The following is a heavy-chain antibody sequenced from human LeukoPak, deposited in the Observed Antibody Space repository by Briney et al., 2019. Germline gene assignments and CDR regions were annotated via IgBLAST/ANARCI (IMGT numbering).Heavy chain of an antibody. D-gene: IGHD2-2*01. Sequence: ASVKVSCKASGYTFTSYGISWVRQAPGQGLEWMGWINPNSGGTNYAQKFQGRVTMTRDTSISTAYMELSRLRSDDTAVYYCARVKISIVVVPAAFDYWGQGTLVTVSS. CDR1: GYTFTSYG. CDR3: ARVKISIVVVPAAFDY. V-gene: IGHV1-2*02. CDR2: INPNSGGT. J-gene: IGHJ4*02.